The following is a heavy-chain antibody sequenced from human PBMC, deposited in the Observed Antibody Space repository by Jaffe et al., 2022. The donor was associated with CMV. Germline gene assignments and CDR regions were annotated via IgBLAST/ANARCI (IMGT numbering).Heavy chain of an antibody. Sequence: QVQLQESGPGLVKPSETLSLTCTVSGGSISSYYWSWIRQPPGKGLEWIGYIYYSGSTNYNPSLKSRVTISVDTSKNQFSLKLSSVTAADTAVYYCASQASSSGWYDWFDPWGQGTLVTVSS. D-gene: IGHD6-19*01. CDR1: GGSISSYY. CDR2: IYYSGST. V-gene: IGHV4-59*01. J-gene: IGHJ5*02. CDR3: ASQASSSGWYDWFDP.